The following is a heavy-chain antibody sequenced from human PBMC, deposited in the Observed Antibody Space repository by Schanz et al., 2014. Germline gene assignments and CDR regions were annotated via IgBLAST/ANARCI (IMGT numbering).Heavy chain of an antibody. J-gene: IGHJ6*02. CDR1: GDTFRSYT. Sequence: QVQLVQSGAEVKKPGSSVKVSCKASGDTFRSYTINWVRHAPGQGLEWMGRIIPIVDITNYAQKFLGRVTITADKSTSTAYMELKSLRSADTAVYYCATIGVNDYWRFGLDLWGQGTTVTVSS. CDR3: ATIGVNDYWRFGLDL. V-gene: IGHV1-69*02. D-gene: IGHD3-16*01. CDR2: IIPIVDIT.